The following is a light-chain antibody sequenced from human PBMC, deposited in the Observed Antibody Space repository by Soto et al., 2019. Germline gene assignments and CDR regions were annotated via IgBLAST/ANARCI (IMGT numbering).Light chain of an antibody. V-gene: IGKV3-20*01. CDR3: QQYASSPLT. Sequence: EIVLTQSPGTLSLSPGERATLSCRASQTVGNNYLAWYQQKPGQTPRLLIHGASNRATGIPDRISGSGSGTDFTLVISRLEPEDFAVYYCQQYASSPLTFGGGTKVEIK. CDR1: QTVGNNY. J-gene: IGKJ4*01. CDR2: GAS.